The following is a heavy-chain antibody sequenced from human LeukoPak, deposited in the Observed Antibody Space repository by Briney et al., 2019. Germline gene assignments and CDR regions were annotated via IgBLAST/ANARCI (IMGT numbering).Heavy chain of an antibody. J-gene: IGHJ3*02. V-gene: IGHV4-34*01. CDR2: ISHSGST. Sequence: SETLSLTCAVYGGSFSGYYWSWIRQPPGKGLEWIGEISHSGSTNYNPSLKSRVTISVDTSKNQFSLKLSSVTAADTAVYYCARGALERRSAFDIWGQGTMVTVSS. CDR3: ARGALERRSAFDI. CDR1: GGSFSGYY. D-gene: IGHD1-1*01.